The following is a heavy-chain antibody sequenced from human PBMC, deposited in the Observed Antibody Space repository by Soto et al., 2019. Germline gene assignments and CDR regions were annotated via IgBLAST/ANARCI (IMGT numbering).Heavy chain of an antibody. CDR3: ARQSGTMIVVGPRSYGMDV. Sequence: PSETLSLTCTVSGGSISSYYWSWIRQPPGKGLGWIGYIYYSGSTTYNPSLKSRVTISVDTSKNQFSLKLSSVTAADTAVYYCARQSGTMIVVGPRSYGMDVWGQGTTVTVSS. J-gene: IGHJ6*02. CDR1: GGSISSYY. D-gene: IGHD3-22*01. V-gene: IGHV4-59*01. CDR2: IYYSGST.